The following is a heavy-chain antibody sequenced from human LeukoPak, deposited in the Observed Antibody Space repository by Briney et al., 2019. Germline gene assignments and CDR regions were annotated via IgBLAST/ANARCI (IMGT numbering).Heavy chain of an antibody. CDR1: GYSFTSSW. Sequence: GESLKISCQASGYSFTSSWIGWARQMPGKGLDWMAIINPGDSDTRYSPSFQGQVTISADKSISTVYLQWGSLKASDTAMYYCARQPGAGWFDPWGQGTLVTVSS. V-gene: IGHV5-51*01. D-gene: IGHD3-10*01. J-gene: IGHJ5*02. CDR3: ARQPGAGWFDP. CDR2: INPGDSDT.